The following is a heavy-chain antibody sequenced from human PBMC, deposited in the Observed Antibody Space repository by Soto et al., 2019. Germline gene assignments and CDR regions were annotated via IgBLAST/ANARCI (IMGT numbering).Heavy chain of an antibody. CDR3: AREDWYSWNC. Sequence: EVQLVESGGGLVQSGGSLRLSCAAYGFNFNAYWMTWVRQAPGKGLEWVATIPGDGGKELYADSVEGRFTISRDNAKNSLFLQMNSLRAEDTAVYYCAREDWYSWNCWGQGTLVTVSS. CDR1: GFNFNAYW. J-gene: IGHJ4*02. V-gene: IGHV3-7*01. D-gene: IGHD1-7*01. CDR2: IPGDGGKE.